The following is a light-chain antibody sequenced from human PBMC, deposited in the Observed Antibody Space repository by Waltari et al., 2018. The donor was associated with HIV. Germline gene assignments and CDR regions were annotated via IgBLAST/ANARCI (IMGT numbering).Light chain of an antibody. CDR1: TGVVTSGQW. CDR3: SLSFGGAAV. CDR2: DPP. Sequence: QAVLTQEPSLTVSPGGTVTLPCGPTTGVVTSGQWPYWFQQQPGQAPRPLIYDPPNKHTWTPARFSGSLLGGKAVLTRSGAQPEDEADYYCSLSFGGAAVFGGGTNVTVL. J-gene: IGLJ2*01. V-gene: IGLV7-46*01.